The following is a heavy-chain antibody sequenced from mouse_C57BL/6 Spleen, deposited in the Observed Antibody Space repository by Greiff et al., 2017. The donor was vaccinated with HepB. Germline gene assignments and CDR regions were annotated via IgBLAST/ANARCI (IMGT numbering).Heavy chain of an antibody. J-gene: IGHJ3*01. D-gene: IGHD4-1*01. Sequence: VQLQQPGAELVKPGASVKLSCKASGYTFTSYWMQWVKQRPGQGLEWIGEIDPSDSYTNYNQKFKGKATLTVDTSSSTAYMQLSSLKSEDSAVYYCARTGTGFIAYWGQGTLVTVSA. CDR2: IDPSDSYT. V-gene: IGHV1-50*01. CDR1: GYTFTSYW. CDR3: ARTGTGFIAY.